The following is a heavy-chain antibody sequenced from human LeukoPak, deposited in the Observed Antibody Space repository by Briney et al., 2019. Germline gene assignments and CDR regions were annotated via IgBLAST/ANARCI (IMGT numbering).Heavy chain of an antibody. CDR2: ISSSSSYI. J-gene: IGHJ4*02. D-gene: IGHD4-17*01. CDR3: ARDLGMTTVTTGDY. V-gene: IGHV3-21*01. CDR1: GFTFSSYE. Sequence: GGSLRLSCAASGFTFSSYEMNWVRQAPGKGLEWVSSISSSSSYIYHADSVKGRFTISRDNAKNSLYLQMNSLRAEDTAVYYCARDLGMTTVTTGDYWGQGTLVTVSS.